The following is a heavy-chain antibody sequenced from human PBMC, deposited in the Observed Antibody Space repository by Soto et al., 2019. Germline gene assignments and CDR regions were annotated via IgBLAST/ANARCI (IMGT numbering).Heavy chain of an antibody. CDR3: ARAVEPAAMDYYYYGMDV. CDR2: ISYDGSNK. V-gene: IGHV3-30*09. J-gene: IGHJ6*02. Sequence: PGGSLRLSCAASGFTFSNYGLHWVRQAPGKGLEWVAVISYDGSNKYYADSVEGRFAISRDNSKNTLYLQMNSLRAEDTAVYYCARAVEPAAMDYYYYGMDVWGQGTTVTVSS. CDR1: GFTFSNYG. D-gene: IGHD2-2*01.